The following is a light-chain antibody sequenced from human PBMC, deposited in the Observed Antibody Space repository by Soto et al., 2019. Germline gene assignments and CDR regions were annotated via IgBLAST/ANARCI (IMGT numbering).Light chain of an antibody. J-gene: IGKJ5*01. CDR2: GAS. Sequence: EIVLTQSPGTLSLSPGERATLSCRASQSVSSSYLAWYQQKPGQDHRLLIYGASSRATGIPHRFSGSGSGTDFTLTISRLEPEDFAVYYCQQDGSSHPITFRQGTRLEIK. CDR1: QSVSSSY. V-gene: IGKV3-20*01. CDR3: QQDGSSHPIT.